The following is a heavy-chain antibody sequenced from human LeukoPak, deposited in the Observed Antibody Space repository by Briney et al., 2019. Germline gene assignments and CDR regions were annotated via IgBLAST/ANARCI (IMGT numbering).Heavy chain of an antibody. J-gene: IGHJ4*02. D-gene: IGHD3-22*01. Sequence: GSLRLSCAASGFNLNIYSMNWIRQPPGKGLEWIGEINHSGSTNYNPSLKSRVTISVDTSKNQFSLKLSSVTAADTAVYYCARSPQTYYYDSSGYYYDYWGQGTLVTVSS. CDR1: GFNLNIYS. CDR3: ARSPQTYYYDSSGYYYDY. CDR2: INHSGST. V-gene: IGHV4-34*01.